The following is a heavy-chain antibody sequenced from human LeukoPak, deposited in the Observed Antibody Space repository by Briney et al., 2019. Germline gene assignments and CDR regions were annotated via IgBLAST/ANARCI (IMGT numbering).Heavy chain of an antibody. D-gene: IGHD3-10*01. J-gene: IGHJ4*02. V-gene: IGHV4-34*01. CDR3: ARGNSGYYGSGSICDY. CDR1: GGSFSGYY. Sequence: SETLSITCAVYGGSFSGYYWSWIRQPPGKGLEWIGEINHSGSTNYNPSLKSRVTISVDTSKNQFSLKLSSVTAADTAVYYCARGNSGYYGSGSICDYWGQGTLVTVSS. CDR2: INHSGST.